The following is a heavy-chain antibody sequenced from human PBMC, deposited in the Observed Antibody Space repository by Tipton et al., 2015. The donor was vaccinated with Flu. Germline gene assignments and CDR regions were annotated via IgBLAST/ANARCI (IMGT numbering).Heavy chain of an antibody. J-gene: IGHJ2*01. CDR2: FYNTGSIYNAKT. V-gene: IGHV4-39*07. D-gene: IGHD4-17*01. CDR1: GGSISRTPAF. Sequence: GLVKPSETLSLTCSVSGGSISRTPAFWGWVRQPPGKRPEWIAAFYNTGSIYNAKTYFNSSLNSRVTISTDASKNQFSLTLTSVTAADTAVYYCGAVTPGHWYFDLWGRGTLVTVSS. CDR3: GAVTPGHWYFDL.